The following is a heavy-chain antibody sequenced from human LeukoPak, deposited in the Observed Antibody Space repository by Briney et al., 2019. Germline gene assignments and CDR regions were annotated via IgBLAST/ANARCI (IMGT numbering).Heavy chain of an antibody. V-gene: IGHV3-7*03. CDR2: IKQDGSEK. CDR3: ARDKPERYYDSSGYSFDY. CDR1: GFTFSSYW. D-gene: IGHD3-22*01. Sequence: GGSLRLSCAASGFTFSSYWMSWVRQAPGKGLEWVANIKQDGSEKYYVDSVKGRFTISRDNAKNSLYLQMNSLRAEDTALYYCARDKPERYYDSSGYSFDYWGQGTLVTVSS. J-gene: IGHJ4*02.